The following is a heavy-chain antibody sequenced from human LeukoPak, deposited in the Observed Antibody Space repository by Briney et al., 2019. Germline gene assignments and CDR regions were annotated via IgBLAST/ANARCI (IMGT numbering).Heavy chain of an antibody. CDR3: ARDRGTGSPGDYYYGMDV. Sequence: ASVKVSCKASGYTFIGYYMHWVRQAPGQGLEWMGWINPNTGGANYAQKFQGRVTMTRDTSISTAYMELSRLRSDDTAVYYCARDRGTGSPGDYYYGMDVWGQGTTVTVSS. V-gene: IGHV1-2*02. D-gene: IGHD3/OR15-3a*01. J-gene: IGHJ6*02. CDR1: GYTFIGYY. CDR2: INPNTGGA.